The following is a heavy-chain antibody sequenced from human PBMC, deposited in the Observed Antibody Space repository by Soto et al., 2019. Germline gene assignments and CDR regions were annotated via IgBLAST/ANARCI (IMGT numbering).Heavy chain of an antibody. D-gene: IGHD6-6*01. CDR3: AIASSSSSFDY. CDR1: GYTFTGYY. CDR2: INPNSGGT. J-gene: IGHJ4*02. Sequence: ASVKVSCKASGYTFTGYYMHWVRQAPGQGLEWMGWINPNSGGTNYAKKFQGRVTMTRDTSISTAYMELSRLRSDDTAVYYCAIASSSSSFDYWGQGTMVTVSS. V-gene: IGHV1-2*02.